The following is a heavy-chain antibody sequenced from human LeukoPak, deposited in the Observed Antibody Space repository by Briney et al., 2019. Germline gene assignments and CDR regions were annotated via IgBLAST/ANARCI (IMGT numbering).Heavy chain of an antibody. J-gene: IGHJ6*03. V-gene: IGHV4-4*07. CDR2: IYTSGST. CDR3: ARDQYYYDSSGYYFNYYYYMDV. Sequence: SETLSLTCTVSGGSISSYYWSWIRQPAGKGLEWIGRIYTSGSTNYNPSLKSRVTMSVDTSKNQFSLKLSSVTAADTAVYYCARDQYYYDSSGYYFNYYYYMDVWGKGTTVTVSS. D-gene: IGHD3-22*01. CDR1: GGSISSYY.